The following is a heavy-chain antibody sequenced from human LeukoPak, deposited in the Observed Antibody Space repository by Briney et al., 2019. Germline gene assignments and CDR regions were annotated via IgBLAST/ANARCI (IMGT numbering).Heavy chain of an antibody. CDR1: GFTFTTYW. CDR3: ARVGSSRFNQ. J-gene: IGHJ4*02. V-gene: IGHV3-7*04. Sequence: GGSLRLSCAASGFTFTTYWMSWVRQAPGKGLEWVAKISPDGSEKYYVDSVKGRFTISRDNAKNSLDLQMSSLRADDTAVYHCARVGSSRFNQWGQGTLVTVSS. D-gene: IGHD6-13*01. CDR2: ISPDGSEK.